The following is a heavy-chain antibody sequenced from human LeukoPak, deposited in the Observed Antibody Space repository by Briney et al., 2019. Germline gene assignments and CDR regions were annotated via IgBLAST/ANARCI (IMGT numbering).Heavy chain of an antibody. Sequence: GGSLRLSCATSGFTFSAHWMRWVRQAPGKGLEWVSAISGSGGSTYYADSVKGRFTISRDNSKNTLYLQMNGLRAEDTAVYYCAKGLPYLGDAFDIWGQGTMVTVSS. CDR3: AKGLPYLGDAFDI. V-gene: IGHV3-23*01. CDR1: GFTFSAHW. CDR2: ISGSGGST. J-gene: IGHJ3*02. D-gene: IGHD5-12*01.